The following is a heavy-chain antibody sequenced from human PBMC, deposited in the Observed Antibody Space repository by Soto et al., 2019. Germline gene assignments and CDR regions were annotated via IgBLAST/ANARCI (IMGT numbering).Heavy chain of an antibody. D-gene: IGHD3-10*01. J-gene: IGHJ6*02. CDR1: GGSFSGYY. CDR3: ARVHGSGKTNYYYYGMDV. V-gene: IGHV4-34*01. Sequence: ETLSLTCAVYGGSFSGYYWSWIRQPPGKGLEWIGEINHSGSTNYNPSLKSRVTISVDTSKNQFSLKLSSVTAADTAVYYCARVHGSGKTNYYYYGMDVWGQGTTVTVSS. CDR2: INHSGST.